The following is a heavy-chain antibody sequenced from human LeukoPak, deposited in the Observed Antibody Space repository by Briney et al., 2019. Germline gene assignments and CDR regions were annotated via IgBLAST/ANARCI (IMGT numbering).Heavy chain of an antibody. CDR1: GGSISSNNW. Sequence: SETLSLTCAVSGGSISSNNWWSWVRQAPGKGLEWIGEMYHSGNTNYNPSPKSRVTISVDKSKNQFSLRLTSVTAADTAVYYCARGVGARLPGYWGQGTLVTVSP. CDR2: MYHSGNT. D-gene: IGHD6-6*01. J-gene: IGHJ4*02. V-gene: IGHV4-4*02. CDR3: ARGVGARLPGY.